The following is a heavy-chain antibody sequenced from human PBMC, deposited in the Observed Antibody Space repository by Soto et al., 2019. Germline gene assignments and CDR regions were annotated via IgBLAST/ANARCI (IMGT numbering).Heavy chain of an antibody. J-gene: IGHJ4*02. CDR2: ISADGEKS. CDR1: GFTFTDYA. Sequence: DVQLLESGGGFIQPGGSLRLSCAASGFTFTDYAFSWVRQAPGQGPEWVSVISADGEKSLHADSVEGRFTISRDNSKNTIYLHMTSLRVDDTAVYFCAREMPLGGILGAEPFDYWGQGTLVTVSS. D-gene: IGHD1-26*01. V-gene: IGHV3-23*01. CDR3: AREMPLGGILGAEPFDY.